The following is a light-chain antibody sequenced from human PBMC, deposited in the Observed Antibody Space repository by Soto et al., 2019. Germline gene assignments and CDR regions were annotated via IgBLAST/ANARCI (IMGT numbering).Light chain of an antibody. Sequence: DIQMTQSPSSLSASVRDGVTITCRASQSISSYLNWYQQKPGKAPKLLIYAASSLQSGVPSRFSGSGSGTDFTLTISSLQPEDFATYYCQQSSSTPRITFGQGTRLE. CDR1: QSISSY. CDR2: AAS. CDR3: QQSSSTPRIT. J-gene: IGKJ5*01. V-gene: IGKV1-39*01.